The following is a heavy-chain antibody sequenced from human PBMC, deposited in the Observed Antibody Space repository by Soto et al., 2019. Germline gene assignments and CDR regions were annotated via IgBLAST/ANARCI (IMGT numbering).Heavy chain of an antibody. CDR1: GYSFTSYW. CDR2: IYPGDSDT. CDR3: ARGGGRYSGYPIADV. D-gene: IGHD5-12*01. V-gene: IGHV5-51*01. J-gene: IGHJ6*04. Sequence: GESLKISCKGSGYSFTSYWIGWVRQMPGKGLEWMGIIYPGDSDTRYSPSFQGQVTISADKSISTAYLQWSSLKASDTAMYYFARGGGRYSGYPIADVWGKGTTVTVSS.